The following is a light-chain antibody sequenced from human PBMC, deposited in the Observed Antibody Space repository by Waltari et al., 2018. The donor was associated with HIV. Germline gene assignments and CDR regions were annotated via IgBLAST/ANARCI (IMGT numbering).Light chain of an antibody. CDR2: EVS. CDR1: SSAVGSYNL. CDR3: CSYAGSSTPFV. J-gene: IGLJ1*01. Sequence: QSALPQPASVSASPGQSITISCTGTSSAVGSYNLVPWYQQYPGKVPKLMIYEVSKRPSGVSNRFSGSKSGNTASLTISGLQAEDEADYYCCSYAGSSTPFVFGTATKVTVL. V-gene: IGLV2-23*02.